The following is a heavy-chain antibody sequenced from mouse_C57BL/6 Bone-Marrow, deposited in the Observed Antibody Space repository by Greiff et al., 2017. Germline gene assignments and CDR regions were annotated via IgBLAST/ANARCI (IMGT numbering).Heavy chain of an antibody. CDR1: GFSLSTSGMG. CDR3: ARRGLIYDGYYNWYFDV. Sequence: QVTLKVSGPGILQSSQTLSLTCSFSGFSLSTSGMGVSWIRQPSGKGLEWLAHIYWDDDKRYNPSLKSRLTISKDTSRNQVFLKITSVDTADTATYYCARRGLIYDGYYNWYFDVWGTGTTVTVSS. V-gene: IGHV8-12*01. J-gene: IGHJ1*03. D-gene: IGHD2-3*01. CDR2: IYWDDDK.